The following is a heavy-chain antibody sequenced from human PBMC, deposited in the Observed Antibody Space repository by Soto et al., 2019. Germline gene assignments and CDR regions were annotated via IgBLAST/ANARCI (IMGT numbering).Heavy chain of an antibody. J-gene: IGHJ4*02. CDR3: ARIHDFWSGPFDY. V-gene: IGHV4-34*01. CDR1: GGSFSGYY. Sequence: SETLSLTCAVYGGSFSGYYWSWIRQPPGKGLEWIGEINHSGSTNYNPSLKSRVTISVDTSKNQFSLKLSSVTAADTAVYYFARIHDFWSGPFDYWGQGTLVTVSS. CDR2: INHSGST. D-gene: IGHD3-3*01.